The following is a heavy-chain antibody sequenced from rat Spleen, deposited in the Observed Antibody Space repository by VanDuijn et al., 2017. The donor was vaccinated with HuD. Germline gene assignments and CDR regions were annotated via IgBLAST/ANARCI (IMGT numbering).Heavy chain of an antibody. J-gene: IGHJ3*01. V-gene: IGHV5-7*01. Sequence: EVQLVESGGGLVQPGRSLTLSCAASGFTFSDYNMAWVRQAPKKGLEWVAAITYDGSGTYYRDSVKGRFTISRDNAKNTLYLQMDSLRSEDTATYYCARPSYGYPFAYWGQGTLVTVSS. CDR2: ITYDGSGT. CDR3: ARPSYGYPFAY. CDR1: GFTFSDYN. D-gene: IGHD2-2*01.